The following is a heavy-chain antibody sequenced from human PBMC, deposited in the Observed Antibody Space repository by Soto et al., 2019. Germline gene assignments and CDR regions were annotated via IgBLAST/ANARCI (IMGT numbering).Heavy chain of an antibody. CDR1: GFTFSSYG. D-gene: IGHD6-13*01. CDR2: IWYDGSNK. J-gene: IGHJ6*02. CDR3: ARDRAAAGILYYYYGTDV. Sequence: GGSLRLSCAASGFTFSSYGMHWVRQAPGKGLEWVAVIWYDGSNKYYADSVKGRFTISRDNSKNTLYLQMNSLRAEDTAVYYCARDRAAAGILYYYYGTDVWGQGTTVTVSS. V-gene: IGHV3-33*01.